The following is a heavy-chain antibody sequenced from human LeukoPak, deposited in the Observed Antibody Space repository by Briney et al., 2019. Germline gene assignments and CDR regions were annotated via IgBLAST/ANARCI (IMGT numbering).Heavy chain of an antibody. Sequence: GGSLRLSCAASGFTFSSYAMSWVRQAPGKGLEWVSAISGSGGRIYYADSVKGRFTISRDNSKNTLYLQMNSLRAEDTAVYYCAKSRNGDYFYWGQGTLVTVSS. CDR2: ISGSGGRI. D-gene: IGHD4-17*01. CDR1: GFTFSSYA. CDR3: AKSRNGDYFY. V-gene: IGHV3-23*01. J-gene: IGHJ4*02.